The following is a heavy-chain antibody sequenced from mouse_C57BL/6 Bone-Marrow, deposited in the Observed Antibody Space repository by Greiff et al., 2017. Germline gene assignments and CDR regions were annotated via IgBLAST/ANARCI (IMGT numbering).Heavy chain of an antibody. Sequence: EVKVVESGGGLVQPGGSLKLSCAASGFTFSDYYMYWVRQTPEKRLEWVAYISNGGGSTYYPDTVKGRFTISRDNAKKTLYLPMSRLKSEDTAMYYCARHKRLDAMDYWGQGTSVTVSS. V-gene: IGHV5-12*01. CDR3: ARHKRLDAMDY. CDR1: GFTFSDYY. J-gene: IGHJ4*01. CDR2: ISNGGGST.